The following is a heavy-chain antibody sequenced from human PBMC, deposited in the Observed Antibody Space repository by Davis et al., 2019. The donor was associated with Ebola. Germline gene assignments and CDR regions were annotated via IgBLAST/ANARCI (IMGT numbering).Heavy chain of an antibody. D-gene: IGHD3-3*02. V-gene: IGHV4-61*01. J-gene: IGHJ5*02. Sequence: GSLRLSCTVSGVSVTTGSNYWSWIRQPPGKGLEWIGSMYYTGITGYNPSLKSRAAISVDTSKNQFSLRLSSVTAADTAVYYCARHVTISWFAPWGQGTLVTVSS. CDR1: GVSVTTGSNY. CDR3: ARHVTISWFAP. CDR2: MYYTGIT.